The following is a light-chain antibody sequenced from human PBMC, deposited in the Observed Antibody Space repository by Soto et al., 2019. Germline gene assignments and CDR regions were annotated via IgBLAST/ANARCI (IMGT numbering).Light chain of an antibody. CDR1: SSNIGGNS. CDR3: GSWDSSLSAYV. Sequence: QSVLTQPPSVSAAPGQKVTISCSGSSSNIGGNSVSWYQQLPGTAPKLLIYDDNKRPSGIPDRFSGSKSGTSTTLGITGFQSGDEADYYGGSWDSSLSAYVLGAGTKVTGL. J-gene: IGLJ1*01. CDR2: DDN. V-gene: IGLV1-51*01.